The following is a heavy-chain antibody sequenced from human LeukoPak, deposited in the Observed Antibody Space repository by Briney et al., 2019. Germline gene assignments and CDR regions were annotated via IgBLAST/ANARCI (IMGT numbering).Heavy chain of an antibody. D-gene: IGHD2-2*02. CDR3: ARELVVVPAAIRWFDP. V-gene: IGHV4-59*01. CDR2: IYYSGST. Sequence: PSETLSLTCTVSGGSISSYYWSWIRQPPGKGLEWIGYIYYSGSTNYNPSLKSRVTISVDTSKNQFSLKLSSVTAADTAVYYCARELVVVPAAIRWFDPWGQGTLVTVSS. CDR1: GGSISSYY. J-gene: IGHJ5*02.